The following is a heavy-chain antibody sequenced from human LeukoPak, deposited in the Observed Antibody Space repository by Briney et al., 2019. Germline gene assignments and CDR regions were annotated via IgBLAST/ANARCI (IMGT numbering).Heavy chain of an antibody. D-gene: IGHD3-3*01. J-gene: IGHJ4*02. CDR1: GFTFRSYW. CDR2: LKHDGSEK. Sequence: PGGSLRLSCAASGFTFRSYWMTWVRQAPGKGLEWVANLKHDGSEKYYVDSVKGRFTISRDNAKNSLYLQMNSLRAEDTAVYYCARLREIPVFGVVTKSTSYFDYWGQGTLVTVSS. V-gene: IGHV3-7*01. CDR3: ARLREIPVFGVVTKSTSYFDY.